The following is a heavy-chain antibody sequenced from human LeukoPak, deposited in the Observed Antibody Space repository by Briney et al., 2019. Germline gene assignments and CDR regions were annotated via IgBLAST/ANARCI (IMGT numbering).Heavy chain of an antibody. Sequence: GGSLRLSCAGSGFTFNTYTMNWVRQAPGEGLEWISSIGRTSVDKYYAASVRGRFTISRDNSKNSLYVEMSSLRAEDTAVYYCVGGDSRELWGQGILVTVSS. D-gene: IGHD3-22*01. CDR1: GFTFNTYT. J-gene: IGHJ4*02. CDR3: VGGDSREL. V-gene: IGHV3-21*01. CDR2: IGRTSVDK.